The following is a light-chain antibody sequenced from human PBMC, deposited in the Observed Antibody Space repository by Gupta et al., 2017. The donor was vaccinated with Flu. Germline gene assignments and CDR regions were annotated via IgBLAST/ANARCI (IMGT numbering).Light chain of an antibody. Sequence: IVMAQSPDSLAVSLGDRVTVNCKSSQSVLYTSNNNNFVAWYQQKPGQPPRLLIYWASSREPGLSDRFSGSGSGTDFTLTISRLQAEDVAVYYWHQYHTSPYTFGQGTKLEIK. CDR1: QSVLYTSNNNNF. V-gene: IGKV4-1*01. CDR3: HQYHTSPYT. J-gene: IGKJ2*01. CDR2: WAS.